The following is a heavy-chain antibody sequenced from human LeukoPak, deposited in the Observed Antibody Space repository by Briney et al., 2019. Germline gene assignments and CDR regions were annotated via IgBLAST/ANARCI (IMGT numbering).Heavy chain of an antibody. CDR3: AAYSKQQLVLPKFDY. CDR2: ISYDGSNK. Sequence: PGGSLRLSCAASGFNFSPYGMHWVRQPPGKGLEWVALISYDGSNKYFADSVKGRFTISRDNSKNTLYLQMNSLRAEDTAVYYCAAYSKQQLVLPKFDYWGQGTLVTVSS. CDR1: GFNFSPYG. V-gene: IGHV3-30*03. D-gene: IGHD6-13*01. J-gene: IGHJ4*02.